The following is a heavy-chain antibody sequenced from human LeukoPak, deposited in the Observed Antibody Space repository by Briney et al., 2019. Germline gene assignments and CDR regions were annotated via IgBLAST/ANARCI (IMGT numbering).Heavy chain of an antibody. CDR2: INPNSGGT. Sequence: SCKASGYTFTGYYMHWVRQAPXQGLEWMGWINPNSGGTNYAQDFHGRVTMTRDTSISTAYMELSRLRSDDTAVYYCARAGXSGNLAWGQGTLVTVXS. D-gene: IGHD1-26*01. V-gene: IGHV1-2*02. CDR1: GYTFTGYY. J-gene: IGHJ5*02. CDR3: ARAGXSGNLA.